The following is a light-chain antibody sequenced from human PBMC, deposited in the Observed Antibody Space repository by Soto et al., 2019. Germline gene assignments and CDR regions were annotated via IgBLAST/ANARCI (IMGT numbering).Light chain of an antibody. CDR1: SSDVGGYNY. J-gene: IGLJ2*01. CDR2: EVN. Sequence: QSALTQPASVSGSPGQSITIFCTGTSSDVGGYNYVSWYQQYPGKAPKLMIYEVNNRPSGVSNRFSGSKSGNTACLTISGLQADDEADYYCSSYTTDNTRVFGGGTKVTVL. V-gene: IGLV2-14*01. CDR3: SSYTTDNTRV.